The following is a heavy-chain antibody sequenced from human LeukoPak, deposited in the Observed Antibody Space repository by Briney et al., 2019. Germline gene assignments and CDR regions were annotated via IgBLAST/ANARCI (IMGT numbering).Heavy chain of an antibody. V-gene: IGHV4-39*01. J-gene: IGHJ4*02. CDR1: GGSISSSSYY. D-gene: IGHD3-22*01. CDR2: IYYSGST. Sequence: SETLSLTCTVSGGSISSSSYYWGWIRQPPGKGLEWIGSIYYSGSTYYNPSLKSRVTISVDTSKNQFSLKLTSVTAADTAVYYCARLPDNYYDSSGYPYYFDYWGQGTLVTVSS. CDR3: ARLPDNYYDSSGYPYYFDY.